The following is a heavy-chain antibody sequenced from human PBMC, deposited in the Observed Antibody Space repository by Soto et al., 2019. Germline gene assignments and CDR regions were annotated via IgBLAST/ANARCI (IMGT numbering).Heavy chain of an antibody. V-gene: IGHV1-18*01. CDR2: ISAQNGNT. CDR3: ASGRYGDF. Sequence: QVHLVQSGADVKKPGASVKVSCKASGYTFTRYGITWVRQAPGRGREWMGWISAQNGNTDYAQRLQGRVIVTRDPSTSTAYMELRSLRSDDTAVYYCASGRYGDFWGQGALVTVSS. D-gene: IGHD1-26*01. CDR1: GYTFTRYG. J-gene: IGHJ4*02.